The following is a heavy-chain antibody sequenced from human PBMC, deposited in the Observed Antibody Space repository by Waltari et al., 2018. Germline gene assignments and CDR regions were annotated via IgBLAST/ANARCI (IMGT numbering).Heavy chain of an antibody. Sequence: QVQLQESGPGLVKPSETLSLTCAVSGYSISSGYYWGWIRQPPGKGLEWIGSIYHSGSTYYNPSLKSRVTISVDTSKNQFSLKLSSVTAADTAVYYCARLHDFDYWGQGTLVTVSS. CDR1: GYSISSGYY. D-gene: IGHD3-3*01. CDR3: ARLHDFDY. J-gene: IGHJ4*02. CDR2: IYHSGST. V-gene: IGHV4-38-2*01.